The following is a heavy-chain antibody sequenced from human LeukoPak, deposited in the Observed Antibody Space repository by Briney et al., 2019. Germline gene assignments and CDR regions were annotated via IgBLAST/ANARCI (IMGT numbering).Heavy chain of an antibody. CDR2: INPNSGGT. V-gene: IGHV1-2*02. CDR3: ASFYCSGGSCYSHDY. D-gene: IGHD2-15*01. Sequence: GASVKVSCKASGYTFTGYYMHWVRQAPGQGLEWMGWINPNSGGTNYAQKFQGRVTMTRDTPISTAYMELSRLRSDDTAVYYCASFYCSGGSCYSHDYWGQGTLVTVSS. J-gene: IGHJ4*02. CDR1: GYTFTGYY.